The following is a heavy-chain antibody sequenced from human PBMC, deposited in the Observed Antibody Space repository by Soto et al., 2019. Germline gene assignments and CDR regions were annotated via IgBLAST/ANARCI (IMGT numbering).Heavy chain of an antibody. CDR2: ISSNSDKT. CDR1: GVRISANS. D-gene: IGHD2-21*02. Sequence: VVLVASAGGLVSTGGSLRLSCGASGVRISANSMNWVRQAPGKGLQWISYISSNSDKTYYAEFAKGRLTVSRDNAKNALVLQRMSLRDDDTSTYDCARLPKGSLVTAWGQGARVTVSS. CDR3: ARLPKGSLVTA. V-gene: IGHV3-48*02. J-gene: IGHJ4*02.